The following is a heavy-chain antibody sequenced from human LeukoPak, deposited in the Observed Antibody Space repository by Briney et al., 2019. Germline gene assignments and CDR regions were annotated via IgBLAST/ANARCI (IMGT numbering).Heavy chain of an antibody. D-gene: IGHD6-19*01. CDR3: ARQNSGWEKGTIDY. CDR1: GYRFTNYW. V-gene: IGHV5-51*01. J-gene: IGHJ4*02. CDR2: IYPGDSDI. Sequence: KPGESLKISCKGSGYRFTNYWIGWVRQMPGKGLEWMGIIYPGDSDIRYSPSFQGQVTISADKSISTAYLQWSSLKASDTAMYYCARQNSGWEKGTIDYWGQGTLVIVSS.